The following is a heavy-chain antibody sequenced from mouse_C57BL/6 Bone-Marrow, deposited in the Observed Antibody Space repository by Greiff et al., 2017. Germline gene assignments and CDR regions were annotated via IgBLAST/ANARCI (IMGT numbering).Heavy chain of an antibody. CDR2: IYPRSGNT. CDR1: GYTFTSFG. V-gene: IGHV1-81*01. D-gene: IGHD4-1*01. CDR3: AKLAYYFDY. Sequence: QVHVKQSGAELARPGASVKLSCKASGYTFTSFGISWVKQRTGQGLEWIGEIYPRSGNTYYNEKFKGKATLTADKSSSTAYMELRSLTSEDSAVYFCAKLAYYFDYWGQGTTLTVSS. J-gene: IGHJ2*01.